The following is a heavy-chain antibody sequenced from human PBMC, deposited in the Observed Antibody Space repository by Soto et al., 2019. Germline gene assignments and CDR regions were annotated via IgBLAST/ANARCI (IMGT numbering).Heavy chain of an antibody. CDR3: ARDRTSSPVYYYYYYMDV. J-gene: IGHJ6*03. D-gene: IGHD6-13*01. CDR2: IYHSGST. CDR1: SGSISSSNW. Sequence: TSETLSLTCAVSSGSISSSNWWSWVRQPPGKGLEWIGEIYHSGSTNYNPSLKSRVTISVDKSKNQFSLKLSSVTAADTAVYYCARDRTSSPVYYYYYYMDVWGKGTTDT. V-gene: IGHV4-4*02.